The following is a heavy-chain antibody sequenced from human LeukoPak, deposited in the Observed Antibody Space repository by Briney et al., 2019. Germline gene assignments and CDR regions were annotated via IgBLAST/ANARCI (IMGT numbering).Heavy chain of an antibody. V-gene: IGHV1-8*01. D-gene: IGHD2-15*01. J-gene: IGHJ6*03. CDR1: GYNFNTYD. CDR3: ARVVVAGWFESYMDV. CDR2: MNPNSGDT. Sequence: GASVKVSCQASGYNFNTYDINWLRQATGRRLEWMGWMNPNSGDTGIAQRVQGRVTITRNTSISTAYMELSSLRSEDTAVYYCARVVVAGWFESYMDVWGKGTMVTVSS.